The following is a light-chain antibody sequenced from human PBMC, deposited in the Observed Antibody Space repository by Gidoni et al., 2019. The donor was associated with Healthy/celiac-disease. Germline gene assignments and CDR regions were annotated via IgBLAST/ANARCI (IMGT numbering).Light chain of an antibody. CDR3: QQYNNWPPYT. CDR1: QSVSSN. J-gene: IGKJ2*01. Sequence: EIVMTQSPATLSVSPGERATRSCRASQSVSSNVAWYQQKPGQAPRLLIYGASTSATGIPARFSGSGSGTEFTLTISRLQSEDFAVYYCQQYNNWPPYTFGQGTKLEIQ. V-gene: IGKV3-15*01. CDR2: GAS.